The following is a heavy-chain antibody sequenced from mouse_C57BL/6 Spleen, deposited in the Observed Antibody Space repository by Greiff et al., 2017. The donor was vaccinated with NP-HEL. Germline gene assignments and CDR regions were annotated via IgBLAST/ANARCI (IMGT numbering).Heavy chain of an antibody. V-gene: IGHV1-7*01. Sequence: VQLQQSGAELAKPGASVKLSCKASGYTFTSYWMHWVKQRPGQGLEWIGYINPSSGYTKYNQKFKDKATLTADKSSSTAYMQLSSLTYEDSAVYYCARNYYGSSSWFAYWGQGTLVTVSA. CDR2: INPSSGYT. CDR1: GYTFTSYW. J-gene: IGHJ3*01. CDR3: ARNYYGSSSWFAY. D-gene: IGHD1-1*01.